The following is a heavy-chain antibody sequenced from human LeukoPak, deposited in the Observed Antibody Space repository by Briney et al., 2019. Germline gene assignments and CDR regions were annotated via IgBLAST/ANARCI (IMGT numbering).Heavy chain of an antibody. J-gene: IGHJ5*02. V-gene: IGHV4-39*01. CDR2: IYYSGST. CDR3: ARVVPAAKRWGTGYRWFDP. Sequence: PSETLSLTCTVSGGSISSSSYYWGWIRQPPGTGLEWIGSIYYSGSTYYNPSLKSRVTISVDTSKNQFSLKLSSVTAADTAVYYCARVVPAAKRWGTGYRWFDPWGQGTLVTVSS. D-gene: IGHD2-2*01. CDR1: GGSISSSSYY.